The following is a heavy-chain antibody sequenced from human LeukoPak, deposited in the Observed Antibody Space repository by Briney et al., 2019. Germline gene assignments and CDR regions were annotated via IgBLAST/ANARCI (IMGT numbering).Heavy chain of an antibody. V-gene: IGHV3-53*01. CDR1: VFTVSSNY. Sequence: GGSLRLSCAASVFTVSSNYMSWVRQAPWKGLEWVSLIYSGGNTYYADSVKGRFTISRDNFKNTLYLQMNNLRADDTAVYYCARGPGRTFFDYWGQGTLVTVSS. D-gene: IGHD2-2*01. J-gene: IGHJ4*02. CDR3: ARGPGRTFFDY. CDR2: IYSGGNT.